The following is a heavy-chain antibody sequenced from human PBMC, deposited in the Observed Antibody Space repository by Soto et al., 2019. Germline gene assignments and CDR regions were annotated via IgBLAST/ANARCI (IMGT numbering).Heavy chain of an antibody. V-gene: IGHV3-30-3*01. CDR1: GFTFSSYA. Sequence: QVQLMESGGGVVQPGRSLRLSCAASGFTFSSYAMHWVRQAPGKGLEWVAVISYDGSNKYYADSVKGRFTISRDNSKNTLYLQMNSLRAEDTAVYYCASPLLGYCSGGSCQESVWGQGTMVTVSS. CDR3: ASPLLGYCSGGSCQESV. J-gene: IGHJ3*01. D-gene: IGHD2-15*01. CDR2: ISYDGSNK.